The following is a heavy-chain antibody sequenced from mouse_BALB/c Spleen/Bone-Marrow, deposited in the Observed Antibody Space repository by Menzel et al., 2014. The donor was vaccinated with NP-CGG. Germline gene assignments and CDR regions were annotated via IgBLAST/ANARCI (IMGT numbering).Heavy chain of an antibody. CDR2: INPSNGGT. Sequence: QVQLQQSGAGLVKPGASVKLSCKSSGYTFTSYYMYWVKQRPGQGLEWIGGINPSNGGTNFNEKFKSKATLTVDKSSSTAYMQLSSLTSEDFAVYYCTREGTFFAYWGQGTLVTVSA. V-gene: IGHV1S81*02. CDR3: TREGTFFAY. CDR1: GYTFTSYY. J-gene: IGHJ3*01. D-gene: IGHD3-3*01.